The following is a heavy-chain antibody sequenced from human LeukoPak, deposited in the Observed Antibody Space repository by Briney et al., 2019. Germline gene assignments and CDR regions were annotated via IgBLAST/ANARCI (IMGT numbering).Heavy chain of an antibody. CDR2: INHSGST. J-gene: IGHJ4*02. CDR3: ARVNPDYGGNSRVDY. CDR1: GGSSSGYY. V-gene: IGHV4-34*01. D-gene: IGHD4-23*01. Sequence: SETLSLTCAVYGGSSSGYYWSWIRQPPGKGLEWIGEINHSGSTNYNPSLKSRVTISVDTSKNQFSLRLSSVTAADTAVYYCARVNPDYGGNSRVDYWGQGTLVTVSS.